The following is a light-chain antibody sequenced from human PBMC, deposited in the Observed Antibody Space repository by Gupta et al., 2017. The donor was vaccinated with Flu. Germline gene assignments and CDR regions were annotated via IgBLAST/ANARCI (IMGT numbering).Light chain of an antibody. CDR3: LQDYALPLT. CDR2: DAS. V-gene: IGKV1-33*01. J-gene: IGKJ4*01. CDR1: QDITNY. Sequence: DIQMTRSPSSLSASLGDRVTITCQASQDITNYLNWFQQKPGEAPKLLISDASNPEPGVPSRFSGSRSGTDFTFTIRRLQSGDIATYYCLQDYALPLTFGGGTKVEIK.